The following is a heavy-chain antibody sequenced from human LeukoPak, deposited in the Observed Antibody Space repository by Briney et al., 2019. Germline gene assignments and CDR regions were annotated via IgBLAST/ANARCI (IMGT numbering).Heavy chain of an antibody. CDR2: ISSSSSYI. J-gene: IGHJ3*02. D-gene: IGHD4-17*01. Sequence: PGGSLRLSRAASGFTFSSYSMNWVRQAPGKGLEWVSSISSSSSYIYYADSVKGRFTISRDNAKNSLYLQMNSLRAEDTAVYYCARAGSLGNGDYVDAFDIWGQGTMVTVSS. CDR1: GFTFSSYS. CDR3: ARAGSLGNGDYVDAFDI. V-gene: IGHV3-21*01.